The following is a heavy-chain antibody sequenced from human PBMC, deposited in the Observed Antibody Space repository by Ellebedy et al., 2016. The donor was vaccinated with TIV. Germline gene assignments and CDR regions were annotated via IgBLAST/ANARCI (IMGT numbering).Heavy chain of an antibody. V-gene: IGHV3-21*01. J-gene: IGHJ4*02. D-gene: IGHD5-18*01. CDR1: GFTFSYYS. CDR2: IVRGSNYI. Sequence: GESLKISXVVSGFTFSYYSMSWVRQAPGKGLEWVSSIVRGSNYIYYADSLQGRFTISRDNAKNSLYLQMNSLRVEDTALYYCSSHVETSMTHWGQGTLVTVSS. CDR3: SSHVETSMTH.